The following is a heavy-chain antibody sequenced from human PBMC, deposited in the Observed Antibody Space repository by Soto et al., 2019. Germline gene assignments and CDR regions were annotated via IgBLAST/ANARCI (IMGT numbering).Heavy chain of an antibody. CDR1: RFTFSSYA. CDR2: INGDASTI. CDR3: VRAISGSFAL. J-gene: IGHJ4*02. V-gene: IGHV3-74*01. Sequence: HPGGSLRLSCAASRFTFSSYAMHWVRQAPGKGLVWVSHINGDASTILYADSVKGRFTISRDNAKNSLYLQMNSLSEEDTAVYYCVRAISGSFALWGQGTLVTVSS. D-gene: IGHD3-9*01.